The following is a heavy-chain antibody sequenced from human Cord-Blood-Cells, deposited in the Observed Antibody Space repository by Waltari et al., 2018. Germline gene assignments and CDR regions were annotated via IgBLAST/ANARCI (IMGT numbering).Heavy chain of an antibody. CDR1: GFTFAAYA. V-gene: IGHV3-9*03. CDR2: ISWNSGSI. Sequence: EVQLVESGGGLVQPGRSLRLSCAAPGFTFAAYARHWVRQAPGKGLEWVSGISWNSGSIGYADSVKGRFTISRDNAKNSLYLQMNSLRAEDMALYYCAKVAGSGSYFDYWGQGTLVTVSS. D-gene: IGHD1-26*01. J-gene: IGHJ4*02. CDR3: AKVAGSGSYFDY.